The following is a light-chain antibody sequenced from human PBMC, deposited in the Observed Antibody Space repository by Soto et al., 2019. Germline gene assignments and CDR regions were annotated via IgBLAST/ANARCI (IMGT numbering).Light chain of an antibody. CDR2: AAS. CDR3: QQYENLPT. J-gene: IGKJ5*01. CDR1: QSISSY. Sequence: DIQMTQSPSSLSSSLGDRVTITCRASQSISSYLNWYQQKPGKAPKXLIYAASTLQSGVPSRFSGSGAGTDFTLTISSLQPEDFATYFCQQYENLPTFGQGTRLEIK. V-gene: IGKV1-39*01.